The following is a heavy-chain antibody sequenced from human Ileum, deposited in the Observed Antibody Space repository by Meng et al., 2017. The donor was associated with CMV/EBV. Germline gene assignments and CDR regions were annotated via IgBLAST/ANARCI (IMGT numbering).Heavy chain of an antibody. J-gene: IGHJ4*02. Sequence: QVQLQESGPGLVKPSQTLSLTCSVSGGSINSGNSYWSWIRQPVGQGLEWIGRIYTSGSTEYNPSLKSRVTISVDTSNNQFSLKLSSVTAADTAVYYCASELGNWGQGTLVTVSS. CDR1: GGSINSGNSY. CDR2: IYTSGST. CDR3: ASELGN. V-gene: IGHV4-61*02.